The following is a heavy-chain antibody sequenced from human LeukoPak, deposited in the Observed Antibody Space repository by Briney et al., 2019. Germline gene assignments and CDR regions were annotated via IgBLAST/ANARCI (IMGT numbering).Heavy chain of an antibody. J-gene: IGHJ4*02. CDR2: ISWDGGST. CDR3: AKDSDYYDSSGYYYATGYFDY. Sequence: GGSLRLSCAASGFTFDDYAMHWVRQAPGKGLEWVSLISWDGGSTYYADSVKGRFTISRDNSENSLYLQMNSLRAEDTALYYCAKDSDYYDSSGYYYATGYFDYWGQGTLVTVSS. V-gene: IGHV3-43D*03. CDR1: GFTFDDYA. D-gene: IGHD3-22*01.